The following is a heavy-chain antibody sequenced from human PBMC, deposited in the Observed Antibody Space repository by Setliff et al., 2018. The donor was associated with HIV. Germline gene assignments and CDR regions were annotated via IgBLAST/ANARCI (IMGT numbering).Heavy chain of an antibody. CDR2: INAGNGNT. V-gene: IGHV1-3*01. Sequence: VASVKVSCKASGYTFTTYAIHWVRQAPGQRLEFMGWINAGNGNTKYSQRFQGRVTITIDTSASTAYMELRSLRSDDTAVYYCARVPLSGWLYFDYWGQGTLVTVSS. D-gene: IGHD6-19*01. J-gene: IGHJ4*02. CDR1: GYTFTTYA. CDR3: ARVPLSGWLYFDY.